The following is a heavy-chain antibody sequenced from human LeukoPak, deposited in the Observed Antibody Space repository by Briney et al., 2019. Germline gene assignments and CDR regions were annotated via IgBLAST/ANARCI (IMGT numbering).Heavy chain of an antibody. CDR2: IIPIFGTA. J-gene: IGHJ4*02. CDR3: ARGCMLFFSMDY. D-gene: IGHD2-8*01. Sequence: GASVRVSCKASGGTFSSYAISWVRQARGQGLEWMGGIIPIFGTANYAQKFQGRVTITADESTSTAYMELSSLRSEDTAVYYCARGCMLFFSMDYWGQGTLVTVSS. V-gene: IGHV1-69*13. CDR1: GGTFSSYA.